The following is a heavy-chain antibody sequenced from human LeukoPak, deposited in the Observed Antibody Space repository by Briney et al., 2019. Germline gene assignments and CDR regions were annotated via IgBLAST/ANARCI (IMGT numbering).Heavy chain of an antibody. CDR3: ARDYGGRYSSGSYFDY. CDR1: GFTFSSYS. V-gene: IGHV3-21*01. CDR2: ISSSSSYI. D-gene: IGHD5-18*01. Sequence: GGSLRLSCAASGFTFSSYSMNWVRQAPGKGLEWVSSISSSSSYIYYAVSVKGRFTISRDNAKNSLYLQMNSLRAEDTAVYYCARDYGGRYSSGSYFDYWGQGTLVTVSS. J-gene: IGHJ4*02.